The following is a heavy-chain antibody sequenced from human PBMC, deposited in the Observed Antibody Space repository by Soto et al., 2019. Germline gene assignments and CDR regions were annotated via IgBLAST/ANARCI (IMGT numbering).Heavy chain of an antibody. CDR2: IYYSGST. J-gene: IGHJ4*02. CDR3: ARGHGGYDFDY. V-gene: IGHV4-59*01. D-gene: IGHD5-12*01. Sequence: SETLSLTCTVSGGSISSYYWSWIRQPPGKGLEWIGYIYYSGSTNYNPSLKSRVTISVDTSKNQFSLKLSSVTAADTAVYYCARGHGGYDFDYWGQGTLVTVSS. CDR1: GGSISSYY.